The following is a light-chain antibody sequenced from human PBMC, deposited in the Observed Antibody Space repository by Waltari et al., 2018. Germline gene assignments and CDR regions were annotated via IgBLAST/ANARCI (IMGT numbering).Light chain of an antibody. J-gene: IGKJ1*01. CDR2: GAS. Sequence: EMVLQQSPGPLSLSPGESATLSCRASQSVGRSLAWYQQKPGQAPRLLIYGASSRATGVPDRFSGSGSGTDFSLTISRLEPEDFAVYYCQHYVRLPVTFGQGTKVEIK. CDR3: QHYVRLPVT. V-gene: IGKV3-20*01. CDR1: QSVGRS.